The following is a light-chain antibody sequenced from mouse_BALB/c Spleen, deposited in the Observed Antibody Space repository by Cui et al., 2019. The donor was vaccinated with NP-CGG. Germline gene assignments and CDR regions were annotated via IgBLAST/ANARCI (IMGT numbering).Light chain of an antibody. CDR3: ALWYSNHWV. CDR1: TGAVTTSNY. V-gene: IGLV1*01. J-gene: IGLJ1*01. Sequence: QAFVTQESALTTSPGETVTLTCRSNTGAVTTSNYANWVQEKPDHLFTGLIGGTNNRPPGVPARFSGSLIGDKAALTITGAQTEDEAIYFCALWYSNHWVFGGGTKLTVL. CDR2: GTN.